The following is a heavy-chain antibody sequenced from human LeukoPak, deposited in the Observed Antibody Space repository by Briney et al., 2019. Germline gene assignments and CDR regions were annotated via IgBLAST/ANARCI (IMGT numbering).Heavy chain of an antibody. CDR1: GGTFSSYA. J-gene: IGHJ3*02. D-gene: IGHD4-17*01. Sequence: SVKVSCKASGGTFSSYAISWVRQAPGQGLEWMGVIIPIFGTANYAHKFQGRVTITADESTRTAYMELSSLRSEDTAVYYCARERGGDYGDYDPAWTYAPDAFDIWGQGTMVTVSS. V-gene: IGHV1-69*01. CDR2: IIPIFGTA. CDR3: ARERGGDYGDYDPAWTYAPDAFDI.